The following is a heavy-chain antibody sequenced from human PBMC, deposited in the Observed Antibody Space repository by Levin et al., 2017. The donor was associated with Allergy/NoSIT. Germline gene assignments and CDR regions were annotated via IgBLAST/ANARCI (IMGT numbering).Heavy chain of an antibody. J-gene: IGHJ4*02. CDR2: ISYDGSNK. D-gene: IGHD1-7*01. V-gene: IGHV3-30*18. Sequence: PGGSLRLSCAASGFTFSSYGMHWVRQAPGKGLEWVAVISYDGSNKYYADSVKGRFTISRDNSKNTLYLQMNSLRAEDTAVYYCAKDILELGAVDYWGQGTLVTVSS. CDR1: GFTFSSYG. CDR3: AKDILELGAVDY.